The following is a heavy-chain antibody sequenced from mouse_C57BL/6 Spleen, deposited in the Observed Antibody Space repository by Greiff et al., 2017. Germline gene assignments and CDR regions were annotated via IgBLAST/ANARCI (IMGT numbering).Heavy chain of an antibody. CDR2: IYPGDGDT. J-gene: IGHJ4*01. CDR1: GYAFSSSW. D-gene: IGHD2-2*01. Sequence: QVQLQQSGPELVKPGASVKISCKASGYAFSSSWMNWVKQRPGKGLEWIGRIYPGDGDTNYNGKLKGKATLTADKSSSTAYMQLSSLTSEDSAVYYCAIYYGYDKDAMDYWGQGTSVTVSS. V-gene: IGHV1-82*01. CDR3: AIYYGYDKDAMDY.